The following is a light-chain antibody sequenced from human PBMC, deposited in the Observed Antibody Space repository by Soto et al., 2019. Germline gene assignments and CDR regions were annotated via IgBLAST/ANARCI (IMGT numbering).Light chain of an antibody. CDR3: QQRSNWPPIT. V-gene: IGKV3-11*01. J-gene: IGKJ5*01. CDR1: QSVSSN. Sequence: ELVMTQSPASLSMSPGERATLSCRASQSVSSNLAWYQQKPGQAPRLLIYDASNRATGIPARFSGSGSGTDFTLTISSLDPEDFAVYYCQQRSNWPPITFGQGTQLEIK. CDR2: DAS.